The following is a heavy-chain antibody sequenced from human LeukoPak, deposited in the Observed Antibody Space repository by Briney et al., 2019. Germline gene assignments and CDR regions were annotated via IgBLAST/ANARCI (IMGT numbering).Heavy chain of an antibody. J-gene: IGHJ6*03. Sequence: ASVKVSCKTSGYTFTDYYIHWVRQAPGQGLEWMGWMNPNTGGTHYEQKFQDRVTMTRDTSISTAYMELSSLESDDTAVYYCARGSGCSSTSCYLLYYYYYYMDVWGKGTTVTVSS. CDR1: GYTFTDYY. CDR3: ARGSGCSSTSCYLLYYYYYYMDV. D-gene: IGHD2-2*01. CDR2: MNPNTGGT. V-gene: IGHV1-2*02.